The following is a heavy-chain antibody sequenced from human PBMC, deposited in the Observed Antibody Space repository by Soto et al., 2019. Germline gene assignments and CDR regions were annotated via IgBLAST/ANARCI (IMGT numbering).Heavy chain of an antibody. D-gene: IGHD5-12*01. V-gene: IGHV3-11*01. CDR1: GFIFSDYY. Sequence: QVQLVESGGGLVKPGGSLRLSCAASGFIFSDYYMSWIRQAPGKGLEWVSYISSDGSTIYSADSVKGRFSISRDNAKHALSLQMNSLRAEDTAVYYCARGEGDGYAYYFDYWGQGTLVTVSS. CDR2: ISSDGSTI. CDR3: ARGEGDGYAYYFDY. J-gene: IGHJ4*02.